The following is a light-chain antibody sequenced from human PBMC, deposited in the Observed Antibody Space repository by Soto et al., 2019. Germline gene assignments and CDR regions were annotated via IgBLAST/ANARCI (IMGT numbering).Light chain of an antibody. Sequence: MTQSPATLSVSPGERATLSCRASQSVSSNLAWYQQKPGQAPRLLIYGASTRATGIPARFSGSGSGTEFTLTISSLQSEDFAVYYCQQYNNWGTFGQG. J-gene: IGKJ1*01. CDR1: QSVSSN. CDR2: GAS. CDR3: QQYNNWGT. V-gene: IGKV3-15*01.